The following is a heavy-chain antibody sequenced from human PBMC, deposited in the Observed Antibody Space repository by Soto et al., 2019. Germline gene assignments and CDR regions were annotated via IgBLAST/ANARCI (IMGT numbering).Heavy chain of an antibody. CDR3: ARERGMTTVGWVYYYYGMDV. CDR1: GFTFSSYW. Sequence: PGGSLRLSCAASGFTFSSYWMSWVRQAPGKGLEWVANIKQDGSEKYYVDSVKGRFTISRDNAKNSLYLQMNSLRAEDTAVYYCARERGMTTVGWVYYYYGMDVWGQGTTVTVSS. CDR2: IKQDGSEK. J-gene: IGHJ6*02. V-gene: IGHV3-7*05. D-gene: IGHD4-17*01.